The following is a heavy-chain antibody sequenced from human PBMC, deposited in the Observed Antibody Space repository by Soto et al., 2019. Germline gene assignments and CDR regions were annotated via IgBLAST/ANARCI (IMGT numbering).Heavy chain of an antibody. J-gene: IGHJ6*02. CDR1: GYSFTSYW. V-gene: IGHV5-10-1*01. CDR2: IDPSDSYT. Sequence: GESLKISCKGSGYSFTSYWISWVRQMPGKGLEWMGRIDPSDSYTNYSPSFQGHVTISADKSISTAYLQWSSLKASDTAMYYCARHQYSYGSFPYGMDVWGQGTTVTVSS. D-gene: IGHD5-18*01. CDR3: ARHQYSYGSFPYGMDV.